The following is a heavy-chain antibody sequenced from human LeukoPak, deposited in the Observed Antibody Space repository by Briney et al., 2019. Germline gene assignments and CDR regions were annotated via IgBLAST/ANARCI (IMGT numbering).Heavy chain of an antibody. CDR3: ASELYSRSSGYYYYYMDV. Sequence: SETLSLTCTVSGGSISSYYWSWIRQPAGKGLEWIGRIYTSGSTNYNPSLKSRVTMSVDTSKNQFSLKLSSVTAADTAVYYCASELYSRSSGYYYYYMDVWGKGTTVTVSS. CDR1: GGSISSYY. J-gene: IGHJ6*03. CDR2: IYTSGST. D-gene: IGHD6-6*01. V-gene: IGHV4-4*07.